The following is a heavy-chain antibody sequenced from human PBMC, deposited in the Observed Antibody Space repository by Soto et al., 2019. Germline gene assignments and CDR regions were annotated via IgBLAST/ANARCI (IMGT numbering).Heavy chain of an antibody. Sequence: GESLKISCQGSGYSFTSHWITWVRQTPGKGLEWMGRIDPSDSYTNYSPSFQGRVTISADRSISTAFLQWSSLEASDTAIYYCARRLSGPKEEYNAYYFDGLDVWGQGTTVTVSS. V-gene: IGHV5-10-1*01. CDR2: IDPSDSYT. D-gene: IGHD1-1*01. CDR1: GYSFTSHW. CDR3: ARRLSGPKEEYNAYYFDGLDV. J-gene: IGHJ6*02.